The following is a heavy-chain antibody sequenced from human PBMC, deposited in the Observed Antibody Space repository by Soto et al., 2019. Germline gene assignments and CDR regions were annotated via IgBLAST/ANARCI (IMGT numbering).Heavy chain of an antibody. CDR1: GFTFSSYD. J-gene: IGHJ3*02. Sequence: PGGSLRLSCAASGFTFSSYDMHWVRQATGKGLEWVSAIGTAGDTYYPGSVKGRFTISRENAKNSLYLQMNSLRAGDTAVYYCARVGSNDAFDIWGQGTMVTVS. CDR3: ARVGSNDAFDI. CDR2: IGTAGDT. D-gene: IGHD3-10*01. V-gene: IGHV3-13*01.